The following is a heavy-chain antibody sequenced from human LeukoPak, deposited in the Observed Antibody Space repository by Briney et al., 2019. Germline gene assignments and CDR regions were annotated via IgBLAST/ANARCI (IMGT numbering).Heavy chain of an antibody. V-gene: IGHV4-61*02. CDR1: GGSISSGSYY. CDR2: IYTSGST. J-gene: IGHJ4*02. CDR3: AREDVY. Sequence: SQTLSLTCTVSGGSISSGSYYWSWIRQPAGKGLEWIGRIYTSGSTNYNPSLKSRVTMSVDTSKNQFSLKLSSVTAADTAVYYCAREDVYWGQGTLVTVSS.